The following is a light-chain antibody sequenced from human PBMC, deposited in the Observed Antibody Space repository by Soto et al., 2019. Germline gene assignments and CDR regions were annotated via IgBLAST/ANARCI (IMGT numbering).Light chain of an antibody. CDR3: QQYNSYRIT. J-gene: IGKJ5*01. CDR2: DAS. Sequence: DIQMTQSPSTLSASVGDRLTLTCRASQSIGDWLAWYQQKPGKAPRLLIYDASNLESGVPSRFSGSGSGTEFTLTISSLQPDDFATYYCQQYNSYRITFGQGTRLEIK. V-gene: IGKV1-5*01. CDR1: QSIGDW.